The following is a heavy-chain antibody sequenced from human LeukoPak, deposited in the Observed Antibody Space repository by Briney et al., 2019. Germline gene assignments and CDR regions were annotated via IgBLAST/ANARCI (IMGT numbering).Heavy chain of an antibody. CDR2: IIPIFGTA. J-gene: IGHJ4*02. CDR3: ARSDVWSERLHFDY. Sequence: SVKVSCKASGYTFTSYGISWVRQAPGQGLEWMGWIIPIFGTANYAQKFQGRVTITTDESTSTAYMELSSLRSEDTAVYYCARSDVWSERLHFDYWGQGTLVTVSS. CDR1: GYTFTSYG. V-gene: IGHV1-69*05. D-gene: IGHD3-3*01.